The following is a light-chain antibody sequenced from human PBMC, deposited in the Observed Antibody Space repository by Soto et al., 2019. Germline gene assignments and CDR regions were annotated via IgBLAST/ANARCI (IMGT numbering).Light chain of an antibody. Sequence: QSALTRPPSVSGSPGRSVAISCTGTSTDFVSYNRVSWYQQPPGTAPKLMIYEVSKRPSGVPDRFSGSKSGNTASLTISGLQAADEADYYCSLYTSENAYVFGTGTKVTV. CDR2: EVS. J-gene: IGLJ1*01. CDR1: STDFVSYNR. CDR3: SLYTSENAYV. V-gene: IGLV2-18*01.